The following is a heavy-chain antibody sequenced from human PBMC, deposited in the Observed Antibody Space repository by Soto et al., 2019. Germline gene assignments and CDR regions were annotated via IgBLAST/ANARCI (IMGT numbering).Heavy chain of an antibody. Sequence: ASVKVSGKAAGYTFTSYGISWVRQAPGQGLEWMGWISAYNGNTNYAQKLQGRVTMTTDTSTSTAYMELRSLRSDDTAVYYCAVEEQWLVRSIWGQGTLVTVSS. CDR1: GYTFTSYG. D-gene: IGHD6-19*01. CDR3: AVEEQWLVRSI. CDR2: ISAYNGNT. J-gene: IGHJ4*02. V-gene: IGHV1-18*01.